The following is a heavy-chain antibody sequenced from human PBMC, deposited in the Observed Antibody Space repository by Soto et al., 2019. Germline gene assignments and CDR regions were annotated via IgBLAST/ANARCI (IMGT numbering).Heavy chain of an antibody. D-gene: IGHD6-19*01. CDR2: MNPNNGDK. V-gene: IGHV1-8*01. J-gene: IGHJ3*02. CDR3: ARGGSSDWQVALDI. Sequence: QVQLVQSGAGVKRPGASVKVSCKASGYTFSSYNIYWVRQAKGQGLEWMGWMNPNNGDKGYAQKFLDRVTMTRDTTIRTAYLELNSLTSEDTAIYYCARGGSSDWQVALDIWGQGTMVPVSS. CDR1: GYTFSSYN.